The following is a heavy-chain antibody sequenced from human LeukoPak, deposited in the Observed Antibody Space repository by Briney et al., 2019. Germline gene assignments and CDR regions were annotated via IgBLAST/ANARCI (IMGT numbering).Heavy chain of an antibody. CDR1: GGSISTYY. Sequence: SETLSLTCTVSGGSISTYYWSWIRQPPGKGLEWIGYIYYSGSTNYNPSLKSRVTMSVDTSKNQFSLKLSSVTAADTAVYYCARDGPYYDFWSGYSYYYGMDVWGQGTTVTVSS. D-gene: IGHD3-3*01. CDR3: ARDGPYYDFWSGYSYYYGMDV. V-gene: IGHV4-59*12. CDR2: IYYSGST. J-gene: IGHJ6*02.